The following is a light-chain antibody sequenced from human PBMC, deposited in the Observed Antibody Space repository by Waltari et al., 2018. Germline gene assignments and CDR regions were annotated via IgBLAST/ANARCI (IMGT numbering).Light chain of an antibody. CDR1: SSDVGAYHD. CDR3: CSYAGSLYV. J-gene: IGLJ1*01. CDR2: DVN. V-gene: IGLV2-11*01. Sequence: QSALTQPRSVSGSPGQSVTISCTGTSSDVGAYHDVSWYQQHPDKAPKLLLYDVNKRPSGAPSRFSASRSGKPAALTISGLQAEDESEYYCCSYAGSLYVFGTGTKVTVL.